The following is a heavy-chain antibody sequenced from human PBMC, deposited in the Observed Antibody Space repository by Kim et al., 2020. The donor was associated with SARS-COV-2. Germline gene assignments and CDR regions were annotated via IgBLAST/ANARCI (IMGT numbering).Heavy chain of an antibody. CDR1: GGSISNYY. CDR2: ISTSGST. Sequence: SETLSLTCSVSGGSISNYYWSWIRQPAGKGLEWIGHISTSGSTNYNPSPKSRVSMSVDTSNSQFSLKLSSVTAADTAVYYCASDVAARADFWGQGALVTVSS. J-gene: IGHJ4*02. D-gene: IGHD6-6*01. V-gene: IGHV4-4*07. CDR3: ASDVAARADF.